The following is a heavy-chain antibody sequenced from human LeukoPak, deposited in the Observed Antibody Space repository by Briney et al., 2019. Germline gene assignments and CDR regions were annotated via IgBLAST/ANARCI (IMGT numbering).Heavy chain of an antibody. D-gene: IGHD6-6*01. J-gene: IGHJ4*02. V-gene: IGHV4-39*07. Sequence: SETLSLTCTVSGDSISSTNYYWGWIRQPPGKGLEWIGSIYYSGSTYYNPSLKSRVTISVDTSKNQFSLKLSSVTAADTAVFYCARVGEQLEFDYWGQGTLVTVSS. CDR3: ARVGEQLEFDY. CDR1: GDSISSTNYY. CDR2: IYYSGST.